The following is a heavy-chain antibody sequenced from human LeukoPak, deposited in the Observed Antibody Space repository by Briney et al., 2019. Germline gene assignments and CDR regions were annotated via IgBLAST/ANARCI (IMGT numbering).Heavy chain of an antibody. CDR2: INHSGST. CDR1: GFTFSSYA. Sequence: GSLRLSCAASGFTFSSYAMSWIRQPPGKGLEWIGEINHSGSTNYNPSLKSRVTISVDTSKNQFSLKLSSVTAADTAVYYCARGSGLFDYWGQGTLVTVSS. CDR3: ARGSGLFDY. V-gene: IGHV4-34*01. J-gene: IGHJ4*02. D-gene: IGHD2-15*01.